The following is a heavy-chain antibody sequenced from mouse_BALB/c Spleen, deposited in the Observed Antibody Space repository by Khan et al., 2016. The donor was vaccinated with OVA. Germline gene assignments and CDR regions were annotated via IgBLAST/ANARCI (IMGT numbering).Heavy chain of an antibody. D-gene: IGHD1-1*01. Sequence: EVELVESEGDLVKPEGSLKLSCAASGFTFSTYGMSWVRQTPDKRLEWVATISSGGSYTYYPDSVQGRFTISRDNAKNTLYLQMSSLKSEDTAMFYCARLAYYHDSEGFAYWGQGTLVTVSA. CDR2: ISSGGSYT. CDR3: ARLAYYHDSEGFAY. CDR1: GFTFSTYG. V-gene: IGHV5-6*01. J-gene: IGHJ3*01.